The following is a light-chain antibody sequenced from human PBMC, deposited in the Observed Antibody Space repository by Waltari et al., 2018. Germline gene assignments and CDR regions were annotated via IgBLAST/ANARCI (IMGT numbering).Light chain of an antibody. CDR2: RDS. J-gene: IGLJ2*01. CDR1: KIGVRN. Sequence: SYDLTPPLSVSVALGQTATITCDGDKIGVRNVHWYQQRPGQAPVLVIYRDSNRPSGIPERLSGSNSGHTATLTISRAQAGDEADYFCQVWDSDTAHVIFGGGTKMTV. CDR3: QVWDSDTAHVI. V-gene: IGLV3-9*01.